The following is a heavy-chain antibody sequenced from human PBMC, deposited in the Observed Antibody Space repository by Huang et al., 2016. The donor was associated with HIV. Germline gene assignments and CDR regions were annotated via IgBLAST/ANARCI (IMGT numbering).Heavy chain of an antibody. CDR2: ISYDGRTE. CDR3: GRDPAAITETSSHYYYFMDV. D-gene: IGHD2-15*01. CDR1: GFTFRSHA. J-gene: IGHJ6*03. Sequence: QVQLVESGGGVVRSGGSLRLSCAGSGFTFRSHAIHWARQTPGKGVGGGGGISYDGRTEHLADTVEGRFTISRDKSRNTVSLQMNSLRPEDTAVYFCGRDPAAITETSSHYYYFMDVWGNGTTVIVSS. V-gene: IGHV3-30*03.